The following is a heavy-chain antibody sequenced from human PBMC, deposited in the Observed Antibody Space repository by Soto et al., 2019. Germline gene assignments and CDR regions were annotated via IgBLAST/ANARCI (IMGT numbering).Heavy chain of an antibody. Sequence: EVQLVESGGGLVQPGRSLKLSCAASGFTFDDYAMHWVRQTPGKGLEWVSGISWNGGSIGHADSVKGRFTISRDNAKNSLYLQMNSLRTEDTALYYCARGGYNYGYYFDYWGQGSLVTVSS. J-gene: IGHJ4*02. CDR1: GFTFDDYA. V-gene: IGHV3-9*01. CDR2: ISWNGGSI. CDR3: ARGGYNYGYYFDY. D-gene: IGHD5-18*01.